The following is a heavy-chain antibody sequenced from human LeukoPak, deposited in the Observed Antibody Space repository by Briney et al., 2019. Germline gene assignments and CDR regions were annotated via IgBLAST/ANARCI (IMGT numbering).Heavy chain of an antibody. CDR3: AREGNDYGDPNFDY. J-gene: IGHJ4*02. CDR2: IYYSGST. D-gene: IGHD4-17*01. V-gene: IGHV4-59*01. Sequence: MPSETLSLTCAVSGGSISSYYWSWIRQPPGKGLEWIGYIYYSGSTNYNPSLKSRVTISVDTSKNQFSLKLSSVTAADTAVYYCAREGNDYGDPNFDYWGQGTLVTVSS. CDR1: GGSISSYY.